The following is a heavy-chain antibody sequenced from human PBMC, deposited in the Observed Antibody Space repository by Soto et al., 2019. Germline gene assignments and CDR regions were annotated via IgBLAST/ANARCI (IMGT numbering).Heavy chain of an antibody. D-gene: IGHD3-10*01. J-gene: IGHJ4*02. CDR2: ISSSSSTI. V-gene: IGHV3-48*01. CDR1: GFTFSSYS. Sequence: GGSLRLSCAASGFTFSSYSMNWVRQAPGKGLEWVSYISSSSSTIYYADSVKGRFTISRDNAKNSLYLQMNSLRAEDTAVYYCARDMPGRYYYGSGSYNSFDYWGQGTLVTVSS. CDR3: ARDMPGRYYYGSGSYNSFDY.